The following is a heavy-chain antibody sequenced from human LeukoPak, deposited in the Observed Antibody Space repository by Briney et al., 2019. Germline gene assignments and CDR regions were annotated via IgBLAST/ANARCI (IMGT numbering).Heavy chain of an antibody. Sequence: ASVKVSCKASGYTFTSYGISWVRQAPGQGLEWMGWISGYNGNTNYVQKLQGRVTMTTDTSTSTAYMELRSLRPDDTAVYYCARDLYYGSGMDVWGKGTTVTVSS. V-gene: IGHV1-18*01. D-gene: IGHD3-10*01. CDR1: GYTFTSYG. J-gene: IGHJ6*04. CDR3: ARDLYYGSGMDV. CDR2: ISGYNGNT.